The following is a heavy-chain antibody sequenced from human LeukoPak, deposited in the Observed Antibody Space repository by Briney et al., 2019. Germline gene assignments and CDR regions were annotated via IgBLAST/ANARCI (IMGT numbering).Heavy chain of an antibody. V-gene: IGHV3-33*01. Sequence: GRSLRLSCAASGFTFSSYGMHWVRQAPGKGLEWVAVIWYDGSNKYYADSVKGRFTISRDNSKNTLYLQMNSLRDEDTAVYYCARDLDGTHDYWGQGTLVTVSS. CDR3: ARDLDGTHDY. J-gene: IGHJ4*02. CDR2: IWYDGSNK. CDR1: GFTFSSYG.